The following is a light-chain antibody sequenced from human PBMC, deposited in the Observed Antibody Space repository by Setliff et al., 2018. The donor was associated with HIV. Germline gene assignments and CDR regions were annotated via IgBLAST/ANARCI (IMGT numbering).Light chain of an antibody. Sequence: QSVLTQPASVSGSPGQSITISCTGTSSDVGGYNYVSWYQQHPGKAPKLMIYDVSHRPSGVSNRFSGSKSGNTASLTISGLQAEDEADYYCCSYAGSSTYVFGTGTKVTVL. V-gene: IGLV2-14*03. J-gene: IGLJ1*01. CDR1: SSDVGGYNY. CDR2: DVS. CDR3: CSYAGSSTYV.